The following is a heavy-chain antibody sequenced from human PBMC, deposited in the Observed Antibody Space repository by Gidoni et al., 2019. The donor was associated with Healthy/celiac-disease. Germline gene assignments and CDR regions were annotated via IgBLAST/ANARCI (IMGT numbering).Heavy chain of an antibody. J-gene: IGHJ6*02. CDR2: IYTSGST. CDR3: ARDPTGNYDILTGYSDYYYYGMDV. CDR1: GGSISSGSYY. D-gene: IGHD3-9*01. Sequence: QVQLQESGPGLVKPSQTLSLTGTVSGGSISSGSYYWSWIRQPAGKGLEWIGRIYTSGSTNYNPSLKSRVTISVDTSKNQFSLKLSSVTAADTAVYYCARDPTGNYDILTGYSDYYYYGMDVWGQGTTVTVSS. V-gene: IGHV4-61*02.